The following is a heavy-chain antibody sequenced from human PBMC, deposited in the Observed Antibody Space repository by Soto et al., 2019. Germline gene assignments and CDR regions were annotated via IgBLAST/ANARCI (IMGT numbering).Heavy chain of an antibody. D-gene: IGHD4-4*01. Sequence: APVKVSCKASGYTFTSYGISWVRQAPGQGLEWMGWISAYNGNTNYAQKLQGRVTMTTDTSTSTAYMELRSLRSDDTAVYYCARVMRSKRSGPDAFDIWGQGTMVTVS. CDR1: GYTFTSYG. CDR3: ARVMRSKRSGPDAFDI. J-gene: IGHJ3*02. CDR2: ISAYNGNT. V-gene: IGHV1-18*01.